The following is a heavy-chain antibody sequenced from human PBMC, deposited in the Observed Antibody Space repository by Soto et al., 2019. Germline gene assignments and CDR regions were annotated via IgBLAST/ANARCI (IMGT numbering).Heavy chain of an antibody. V-gene: IGHV4-30-4*01. J-gene: IGHJ6*02. CDR2: IYYSGST. CDR1: GGSINNGDYY. D-gene: IGHD4-17*01. Sequence: SETLSLTCTVSGGSINNGDYYWSWVRQPPEKGLEWIGYIYYSGSTYYNPSLKSRVTISVDTSKNQFSLKLSSVTAADTAVYYCARAHYGDYGYGMDVWGQGTTVTVSS. CDR3: ARAHYGDYGYGMDV.